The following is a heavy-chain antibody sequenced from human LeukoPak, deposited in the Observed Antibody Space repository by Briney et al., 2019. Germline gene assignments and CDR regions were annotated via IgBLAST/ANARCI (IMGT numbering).Heavy chain of an antibody. CDR3: ARRSSGSPPYYFDY. D-gene: IGHD1-26*01. J-gene: IGHJ4*02. CDR2: INSDGSTT. CDR1: GFTFSSYW. Sequence: GGSLGLSCAASGFTFSSYWMHWVRQAPGKGLVWVSRINSDGSTTNYADSVKGRFTISRDNAKNTLYLQMNSLRAEDTAVYYCARRSSGSPPYYFDYWGQGTLVTVSS. V-gene: IGHV3-74*01.